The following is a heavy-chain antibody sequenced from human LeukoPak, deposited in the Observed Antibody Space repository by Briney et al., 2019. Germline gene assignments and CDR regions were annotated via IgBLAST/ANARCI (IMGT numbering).Heavy chain of an antibody. J-gene: IGHJ2*01. CDR3: ARVLGVVRDWYFDL. CDR2: INWNGGST. CDR1: GFTFDDYG. V-gene: IGHV3-20*04. Sequence: GGSLGLSCAASGFTFDDYGMSWVRQAPGKGLEWVSGINWNGGSTGYADSVKGRFTISRDNAKNSLYLQMNSLRAEDTALYYCARVLGVVRDWYFDLWGGGTLVTVSS. D-gene: IGHD3-3*01.